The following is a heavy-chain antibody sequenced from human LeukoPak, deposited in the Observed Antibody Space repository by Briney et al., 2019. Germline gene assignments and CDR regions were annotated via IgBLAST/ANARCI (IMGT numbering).Heavy chain of an antibody. CDR3: ARDYWLGNRGLFYFNY. CDR2: INGDGRNI. J-gene: IGHJ4*02. Sequence: GGSLRLSCVASGFTFSSYWMHWVRHDPRKGLVWVSRINGDGRNINYADSVRGRFTISRDNAKNTLYLQMNSLTAEDTAVYYCARDYWLGNRGLFYFNYWGQGSLVTVSS. V-gene: IGHV3-74*01. CDR1: GFTFSSYW. D-gene: IGHD6-19*01.